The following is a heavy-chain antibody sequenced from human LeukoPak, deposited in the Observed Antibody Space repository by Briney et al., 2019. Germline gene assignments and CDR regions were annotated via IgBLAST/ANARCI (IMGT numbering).Heavy chain of an antibody. V-gene: IGHV3-74*01. CDR1: GFTFSSYW. D-gene: IGHD3-3*02. J-gene: IGHJ5*02. CDR3: ARDATKGIFWFDP. CDR2: INSDGSST. Sequence: GRSLRLSCAASGFTFSSYWMHWVRQAPGKGLVWVSRINSDGSSTSYADSVKGRFTISRDNAKNTLYLQMNSLRAEDTAVYYCARDATKGIFWFDPWGQGTLVTVSS.